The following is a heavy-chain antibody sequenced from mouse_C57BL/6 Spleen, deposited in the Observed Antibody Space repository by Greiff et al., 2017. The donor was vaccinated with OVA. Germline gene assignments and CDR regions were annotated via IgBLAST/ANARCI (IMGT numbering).Heavy chain of an antibody. CDR1: GYAFSSSW. V-gene: IGHV1-82*01. CDR2: IYPGDGDT. J-gene: IGHJ4*01. CDR3: ARSLRRNYAMDY. Sequence: VQLQQSGPELVKPGASVKISCKASGYAFSSSWMNWVKQRPGKGLEWIGRIYPGDGDTNYNGKFKGKATLTADKSSSTAYMQLSSLTSEDSAVYICARSLRRNYAMDYWGQGTSVTVSS. D-gene: IGHD2-12*01.